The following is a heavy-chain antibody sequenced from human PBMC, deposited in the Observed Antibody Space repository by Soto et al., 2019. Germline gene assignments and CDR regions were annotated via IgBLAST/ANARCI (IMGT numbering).Heavy chain of an antibody. Sequence: PGGSLRLSCAASGFTFSSYGMNWVRQAPGKGLEWVSYISSSSSTIYYADSVKGRFTISRDNAKNSLYLQMNSLRDEDTAVYYCARGGWDLPPYYYYYGMDVWGQGTTVTVSS. CDR1: GFTFSSYG. CDR2: ISSSSSTI. CDR3: ARGGWDLPPYYYYYGMDV. D-gene: IGHD1-26*01. J-gene: IGHJ6*02. V-gene: IGHV3-48*02.